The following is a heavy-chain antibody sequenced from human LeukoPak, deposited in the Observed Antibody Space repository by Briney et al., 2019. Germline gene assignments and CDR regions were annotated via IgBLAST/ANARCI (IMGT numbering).Heavy chain of an antibody. CDR3: ALLEWSPTWDWFDP. CDR1: GYTFTGYY. J-gene: IGHJ5*02. V-gene: IGHV1-2*02. D-gene: IGHD3-3*01. CDR2: INPNSGGT. Sequence: ASVKVSCKASGYTFTGYYMHWVRQAPGQGLEWMGWINPNSGGTNYAQKFQGRVTMTRDTSISTAYMELSRLRSDDTAVYYCALLEWSPTWDWFDPWGQGTQVTVSS.